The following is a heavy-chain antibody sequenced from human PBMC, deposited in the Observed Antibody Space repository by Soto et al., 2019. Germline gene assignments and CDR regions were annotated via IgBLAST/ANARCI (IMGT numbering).Heavy chain of an antibody. CDR2: INPNSGGT. Sequence: QVQLVQSGAEVKKPGASVKVSCKASGYTFTGYYMHWVRQAPGQGPEWMGWINPNSGGTNYAQKFQGRVTMTRDTSISTAYMELSRLRSDDTAVYYCAKVGVLAASDYYFDYWGQGTLVTVSS. V-gene: IGHV1-2*02. CDR3: AKVGVLAASDYYFDY. J-gene: IGHJ4*02. D-gene: IGHD6-6*01. CDR1: GYTFTGYY.